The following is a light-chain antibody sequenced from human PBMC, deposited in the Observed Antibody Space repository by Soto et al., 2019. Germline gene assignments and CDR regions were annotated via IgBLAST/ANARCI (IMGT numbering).Light chain of an antibody. Sequence: DIVMTQSPLSLPVTPGEPASISCTSSQSLLHSNGYNYLDWYLQKPGQSPQLLIYLGSNRASGVPDRFSGSGSGTDFTLKISGVEAEDVAVYYCMQALQTPPTFGQGTKVEIK. V-gene: IGKV2-28*01. J-gene: IGKJ1*01. CDR3: MQALQTPPT. CDR2: LGS. CDR1: QSLLHSNGYNY.